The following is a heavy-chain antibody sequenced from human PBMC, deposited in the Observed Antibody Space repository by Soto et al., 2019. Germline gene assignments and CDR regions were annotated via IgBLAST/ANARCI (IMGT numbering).Heavy chain of an antibody. V-gene: IGHV3-66*01. D-gene: IGHD3-9*01. CDR2: IYSGGST. CDR1: GFTVSSNY. CDR3: ARDRAHYDILTGHYYYYYMDV. Sequence: PGGSLRLSCAASGFTVSSNYMSWVRQAPGKGLEWVSVIYSGGSTYYADSVKGRFTISRDNSKNTLYLQMNSLRAEDTAVYYCARDRAHYDILTGHYYYYYMDVWGKGTTVTVSS. J-gene: IGHJ6*03.